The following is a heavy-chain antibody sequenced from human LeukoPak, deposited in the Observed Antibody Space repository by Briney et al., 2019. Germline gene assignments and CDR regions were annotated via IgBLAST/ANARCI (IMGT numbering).Heavy chain of an antibody. D-gene: IGHD1-14*01. J-gene: IGHJ4*02. CDR3: VRDFTWTGGYFDC. CDR2: INQDGSWK. CDR1: GFTFSSYW. Sequence: GGSLRLSCAASGFTFSSYWMSWVRQAPGKGLEWVANINQDGSWKFYVDSVKGRFTSSRDNAKNSLYLQMNSLRAEDTAVYYCVRDFTWTGGYFDCWGQGTLVTVSS. V-gene: IGHV3-7*01.